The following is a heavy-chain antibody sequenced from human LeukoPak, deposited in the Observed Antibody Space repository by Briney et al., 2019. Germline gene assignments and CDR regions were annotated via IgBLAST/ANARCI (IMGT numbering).Heavy chain of an antibody. CDR2: ISGSGGST. D-gene: IGHD6-25*01. Sequence: PGGSLRLSCASSGFTFSSYAMSWVRQAPGKGLEWVSAISGSGGSTYYADSVKGRFTISRDNSKNTLYLQMNSLRAEDTAVYYCAKDLYPGYSSAGDGLDYWGQGTLVTVSS. J-gene: IGHJ4*02. CDR3: AKDLYPGYSSAGDGLDY. V-gene: IGHV3-23*01. CDR1: GFTFSSYA.